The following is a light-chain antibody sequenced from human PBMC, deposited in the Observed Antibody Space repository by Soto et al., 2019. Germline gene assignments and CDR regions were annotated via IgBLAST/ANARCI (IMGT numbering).Light chain of an antibody. CDR3: QQFHNWPPIT. V-gene: IGKV3-15*01. CDR1: QSVSTN. CDR2: GAS. J-gene: IGKJ5*01. Sequence: EIMMTQSPATLSVSPGERATLSCRASQSVSTNLAWYQQKPGQAPRLLIYGASTRATGIPARFSGSGSGTEFTLTISSLQSEDFAVYYCQQFHNWPPITFGQGTRLEIK.